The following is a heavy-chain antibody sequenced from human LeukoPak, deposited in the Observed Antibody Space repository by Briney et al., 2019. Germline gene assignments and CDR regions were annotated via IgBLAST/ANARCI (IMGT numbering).Heavy chain of an antibody. J-gene: IGHJ3*02. CDR1: GGSISSNGYY. CDR2: FYYTGST. CDR3: ARRSGTYHAFDI. Sequence: SETLSLTCTVSGGSISSNGYYWGWIRQPPGKGLEWIGSFYYTGSTFYSSSLKSRVTISVDTSKNQFSLKLGSVTAADTAVYYCARRSGTYHAFDIWGQGTMVTVSS. V-gene: IGHV4-39*01. D-gene: IGHD1-26*01.